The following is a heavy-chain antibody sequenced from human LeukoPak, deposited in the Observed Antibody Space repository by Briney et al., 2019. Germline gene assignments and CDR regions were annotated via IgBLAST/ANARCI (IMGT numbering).Heavy chain of an antibody. D-gene: IGHD3-9*01. CDR3: ARRFYDNLTGHTWYDY. J-gene: IGHJ4*02. Sequence: ASVKVTCKASGYTFTSYDINWMRQAPGQGLEWVGWMNPNSGNTGYAQTFQGKLTMTRNTSIKTAYMELSSLRSEDTAVYYCARRFYDNLTGHTWYDYWGQGTLVTVSS. V-gene: IGHV1-8*01. CDR1: GYTFTSYD. CDR2: MNPNSGNT.